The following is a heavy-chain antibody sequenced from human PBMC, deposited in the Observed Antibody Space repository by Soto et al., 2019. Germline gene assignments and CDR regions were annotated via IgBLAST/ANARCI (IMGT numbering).Heavy chain of an antibody. Sequence: QVQLQESGPGLVKPSGTLSLTCAVSGGSISSSNWWSWVRQPPGKGLEWIGEIYHSGSTNYNPSLQRRVTIAVDKSKNQFSLKLSSVTVADTAVYYCARSNDYGAYGFDYWGQGTLVTVSS. CDR2: IYHSGST. CDR1: GGSISSSNW. CDR3: ARSNDYGAYGFDY. V-gene: IGHV4-4*02. J-gene: IGHJ4*02. D-gene: IGHD4-17*01.